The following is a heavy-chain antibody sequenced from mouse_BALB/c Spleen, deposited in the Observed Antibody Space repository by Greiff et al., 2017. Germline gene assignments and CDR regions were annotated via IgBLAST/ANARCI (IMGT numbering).Heavy chain of an antibody. V-gene: IGHV5-6-5*01. J-gene: IGHJ3*01. CDR2: ISSGGST. CDR1: GFTFSSYA. D-gene: IGHD1-2*01. Sequence: EVKLVESGGGLVKPGGSLKLSCAASGFTFSSYAMSWVRQTPEKRLEWVASISSGGSTYYPDSVKGRFTISRDNARNILYLQMSSLRSEDTAMYYCARGDYYGYVWLAYWGQGTLVTVSA. CDR3: ARGDYYGYVWLAY.